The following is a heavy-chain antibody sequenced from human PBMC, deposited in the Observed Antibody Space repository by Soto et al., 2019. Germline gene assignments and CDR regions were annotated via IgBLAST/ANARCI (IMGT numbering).Heavy chain of an antibody. J-gene: IGHJ4*02. V-gene: IGHV4-34*01. CDR1: GGSFSGYY. D-gene: IGHD5-12*01. Sequence: QVQLQQWGAGLLKPSETLSLTCAVYGGSFSGYYWSWIRQPPGKGLEWIGEINHSGSTNYNPSLKSRVTISVDTSKNQFSLKLSSVTAADTAXYYCXRXVATKQFDYWGQGTLVTVSS. CDR2: INHSGST. CDR3: XRXVATKQFDY.